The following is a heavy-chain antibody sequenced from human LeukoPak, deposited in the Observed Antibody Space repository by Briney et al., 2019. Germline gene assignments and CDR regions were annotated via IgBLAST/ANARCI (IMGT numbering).Heavy chain of an antibody. D-gene: IGHD5-24*01. V-gene: IGHV3-48*01. CDR3: ARDYKYAFDN. J-gene: IGHJ4*02. CDR1: AFTSSDYS. CDR2: IGIDSGNT. Sequence: GGSLRLSCAASAFTSSDYSMNWAPQAPGKGREWISYIGIDSGNTIYADSVKGRFTISGDKAKNSLYLQMNSLRVEDTAVYYCARDYKYAFDNWGQGTLVTVSS.